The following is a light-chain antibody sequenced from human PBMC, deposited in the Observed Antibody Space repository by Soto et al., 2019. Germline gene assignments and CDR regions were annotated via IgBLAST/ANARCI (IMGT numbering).Light chain of an antibody. CDR1: QSISNF. Sequence: DIQMTQSPSSLSASVGDRVTISCRASQSISNFLNWYQQKPGKAPQLLIYAASRLQSGVPPRFSGSGAGTDFTLTISRLQPEDFATYFCQQSYTTVRSFGGGTKVE. CDR2: AAS. J-gene: IGKJ4*01. V-gene: IGKV1-39*01. CDR3: QQSYTTVRS.